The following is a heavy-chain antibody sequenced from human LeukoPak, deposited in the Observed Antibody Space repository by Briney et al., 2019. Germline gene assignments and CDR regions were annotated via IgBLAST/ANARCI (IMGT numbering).Heavy chain of an antibody. J-gene: IGHJ4*02. V-gene: IGHV4-34*01. Sequence: SETLSLTCAVYGGSFSGYYWSWIRQPPGKGLEWIGEINHSGSTNYNPSLKSXVTISVDTSKNQFSLKLSSVTAADTAVYYCARHRRGYSYGYFDYWGQGTLVTVSS. D-gene: IGHD5-18*01. CDR2: INHSGST. CDR3: ARHRRGYSYGYFDY. CDR1: GGSFSGYY.